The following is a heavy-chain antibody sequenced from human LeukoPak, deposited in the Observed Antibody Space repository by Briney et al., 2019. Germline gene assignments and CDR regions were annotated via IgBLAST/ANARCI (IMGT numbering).Heavy chain of an antibody. Sequence: PSETLSLTCTVSGGSISSGSYYWGWIRQPPGKGLEWIGYIYYSGSTNYNPSLKSRVTISVDTSKNQFSLKLSSVTAADTAVYYCARDLYSSGWYSVPEGWFDPWGQGTLVTVSS. CDR1: GGSISSGSYY. V-gene: IGHV4-61*01. D-gene: IGHD6-19*01. CDR2: IYYSGST. CDR3: ARDLYSSGWYSVPEGWFDP. J-gene: IGHJ5*02.